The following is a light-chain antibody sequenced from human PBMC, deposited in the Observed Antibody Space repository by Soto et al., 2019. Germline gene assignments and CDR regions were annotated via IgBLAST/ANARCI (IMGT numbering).Light chain of an antibody. Sequence: EIVMTQSPAALSVSPGERATLSCRSSQSVGSNLAWYQQKPGQAPRLVIYDTSSRATGIADRFSASGSGTDFTLTISRLEPEDFAVYICQQYGSSPPTFGQGTKVDIK. V-gene: IGKV3-20*01. J-gene: IGKJ2*01. CDR2: DTS. CDR3: QQYGSSPPT. CDR1: QSVGSN.